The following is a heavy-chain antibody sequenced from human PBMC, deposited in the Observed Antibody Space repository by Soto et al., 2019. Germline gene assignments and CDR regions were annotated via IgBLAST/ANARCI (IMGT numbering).Heavy chain of an antibody. CDR2: IYPGDSDT. CDR1: GYSFTSYS. Sequence: ESLKISCQVSGYSFTSYSIGWVRQMPGKGLEWMGIIYPGDSDTRYSPSFQGQVTISADKSISTAYLQWSSLKASDTAMYYCARLASSSRHFDYWGQGTLVTVSS. J-gene: IGHJ4*02. CDR3: ARLASSSRHFDY. D-gene: IGHD6-6*01. V-gene: IGHV5-51*01.